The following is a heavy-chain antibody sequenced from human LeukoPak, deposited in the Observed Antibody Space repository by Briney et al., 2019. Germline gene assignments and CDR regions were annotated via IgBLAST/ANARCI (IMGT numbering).Heavy chain of an antibody. CDR3: ARRAYDYGDFFDY. CDR2: VNQDGTEQ. J-gene: IGHJ4*02. D-gene: IGHD4-17*01. Sequence: GGSLRLSCAVSGFTFDAYLMTWVRHAPGRGLEWVANVNQDGTEQYYVDSVRGRFTISRDNAKNSLYLQMNSLRDEDTALYYCARRAYDYGDFFDYWGQGTLVTVSS. V-gene: IGHV3-7*01. CDR1: GFTFDAYL.